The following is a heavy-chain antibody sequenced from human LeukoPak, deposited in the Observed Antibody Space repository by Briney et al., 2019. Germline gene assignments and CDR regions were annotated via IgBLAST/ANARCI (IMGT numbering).Heavy chain of an antibody. Sequence: SETLSLTCTVSGGSISSYYWSWIRQPAGKGLEWIGYIYHSGSTYYSLSLKSRVTISVDTSKNQFSLKLGSVTAADTAVYYCARRPPYKIAVAGPFDYWGQGTLVTVSS. J-gene: IGHJ4*02. CDR1: GGSISSYY. D-gene: IGHD6-19*01. CDR3: ARRPPYKIAVAGPFDY. V-gene: IGHV4-59*04. CDR2: IYHSGST.